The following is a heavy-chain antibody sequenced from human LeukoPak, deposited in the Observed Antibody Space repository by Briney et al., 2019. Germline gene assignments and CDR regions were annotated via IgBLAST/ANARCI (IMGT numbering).Heavy chain of an antibody. V-gene: IGHV1-2*04. CDR2: INPNSGGT. D-gene: IGHD6-13*01. CDR1: GYTFTGYY. CDR3: ARGGSSSHYYYYYGMDV. Sequence: ASVKVSCKASGYTFTGYYMHWVRQAPGQGLEWMGWINPNSGGTNYAQKFQGWVTMTRDTSISTAYMELSRLRSDDTAVYYCARGGSSSHYYYYYGMDVWGQGTTVTVSS. J-gene: IGHJ6*02.